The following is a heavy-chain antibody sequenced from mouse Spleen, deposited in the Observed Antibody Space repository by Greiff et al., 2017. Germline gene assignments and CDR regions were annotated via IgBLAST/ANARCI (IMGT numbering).Heavy chain of an antibody. CDR3: AREIDGYYFDY. CDR1: GYSITSGYY. V-gene: IGHV3-6*01. Sequence: EVKLMESGPGLVKPSQSLSLTCSVTGYSITSGYYWNWIRQFPGNKLEWMGYISYDGSNNYNPSLKNRISITRDTSKNQFFLKLNSVTTEDTATYYCAREIDGYYFDYWGQGTTLTVSS. D-gene: IGHD2-3*01. CDR2: ISYDGSN. J-gene: IGHJ2*01.